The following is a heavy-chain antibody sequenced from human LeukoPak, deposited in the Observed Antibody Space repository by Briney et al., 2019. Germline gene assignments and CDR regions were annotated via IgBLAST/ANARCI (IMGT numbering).Heavy chain of an antibody. CDR3: ARDAPAGGKPEYFFDY. CDR1: GFTFSSYA. V-gene: IGHV3-48*04. J-gene: IGHJ4*02. Sequence: GGSLRLSCAASGFTFSSYAMNWVRQAPGKGLEWVSHIGRGITYADSVKGRFTISRDNAKNSVYLQMNSLRAEDTAVYYCARDAPAGGKPEYFFDYWGQGTLVTVSS. CDR2: IGRGIT.